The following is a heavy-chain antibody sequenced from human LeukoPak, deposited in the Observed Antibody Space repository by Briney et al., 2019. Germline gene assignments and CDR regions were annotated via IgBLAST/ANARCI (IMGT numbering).Heavy chain of an antibody. CDR1: GFTFSSYA. CDR2: ISYDGSNK. D-gene: IGHD2-8*01. CDR3: AKDRSCTNNICHGDFDY. J-gene: IGHJ4*02. Sequence: GGSLRLSCAASGFTFSSYAMHWVRQAPGKGLEWVAVISYDGSNKCYADSVKGRFTISRDNSKNTLYLQMNSLRAEGTAVYYCAKDRSCTNNICHGDFDYWGQGTLVTVSS. V-gene: IGHV3-30*04.